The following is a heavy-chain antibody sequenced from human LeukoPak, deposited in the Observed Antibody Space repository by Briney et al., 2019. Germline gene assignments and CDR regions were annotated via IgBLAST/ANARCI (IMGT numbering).Heavy chain of an antibody. D-gene: IGHD6-19*01. CDR3: ARARPDSSGWYQRPFDY. Sequence: ASGKVSCKASGYSFTSYFMHSVRQAPGHGLEWRGIINPSAGGIDYAQKFQGRITMTRDTSTSTVYMELRSLRSEDTAVYYCARARPDSSGWYQRPFDYWGQGTLVTVSS. CDR2: INPSAGGI. J-gene: IGHJ4*02. V-gene: IGHV1-46*01. CDR1: GYSFTSYF.